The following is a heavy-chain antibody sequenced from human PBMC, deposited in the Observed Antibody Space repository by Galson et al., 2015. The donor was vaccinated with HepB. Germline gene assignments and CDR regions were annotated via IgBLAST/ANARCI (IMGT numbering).Heavy chain of an antibody. V-gene: IGHV3-73*01. Sequence: SLRLSCAGSGFTFSGSAMHWVRQASGKGLEWVGRIGSESYNYATAYTASVKGRFTISRDDSKNTAFLQMNSLRTEDTAVYYCDRMGDLSGYSSCWGQGTLVTVSS. D-gene: IGHD3-22*01. CDR1: GFTFSGSA. J-gene: IGHJ4*02. CDR2: IGSESYNYAT. CDR3: DRMGDLSGYSSC.